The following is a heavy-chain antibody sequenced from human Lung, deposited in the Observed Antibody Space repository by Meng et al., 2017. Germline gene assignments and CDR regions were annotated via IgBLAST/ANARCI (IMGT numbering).Heavy chain of an antibody. CDR1: GGSISSSNW. CDR2: IYHSGGT. Sequence: QVQLQESGPGLVKPSGSLSRTCGVSGGSISSSNWWSWVRQPPGKGLEWIGEIYHSGGTKYNPSLKGRVTISVDKSKNQFSLKLSSVTAADTAVYYCARGLGEAVVPRTMFGYWGQGTLVTVSS. D-gene: IGHD2-2*01. CDR3: ARGLGEAVVPRTMFGY. J-gene: IGHJ4*02. V-gene: IGHV4-4*02.